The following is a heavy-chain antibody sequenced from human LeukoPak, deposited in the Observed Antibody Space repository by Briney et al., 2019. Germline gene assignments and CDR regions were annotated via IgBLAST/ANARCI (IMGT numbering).Heavy chain of an antibody. CDR1: GFSFSSYT. V-gene: IGHV3-23*01. Sequence: PGGSLRLSCSASGFSFSSYTMTWVRQAPGKGPEWVSIISGGGDTTFYTDSVKGRFTISRDDSKNTAYLQMNSLKTEDTAVYYCTRHADLVDTAMGGMTDWGQGTLVTVSS. CDR2: ISGGGDTT. J-gene: IGHJ4*02. CDR3: TRHADLVDTAMGGMTD. D-gene: IGHD5-18*01.